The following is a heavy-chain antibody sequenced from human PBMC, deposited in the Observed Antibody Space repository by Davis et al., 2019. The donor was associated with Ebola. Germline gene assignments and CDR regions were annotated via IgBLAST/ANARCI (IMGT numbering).Heavy chain of an antibody. CDR2: LSAYHGDT. J-gene: IGHJ6*02. Sequence: AASVKVSCKASGYTFTSHGISWVRQAPGQGLEWMGWLSAYHGDTNSAPRLQGRVIMTTDTSTSTADMDLRSLRSDDTAVYYCARDRPLDFFFGDYYGMDVWGQGTTVTVSS. V-gene: IGHV1-18*01. D-gene: IGHD3-16*01. CDR3: ARDRPLDFFFGDYYGMDV. CDR1: GYTFTSHG.